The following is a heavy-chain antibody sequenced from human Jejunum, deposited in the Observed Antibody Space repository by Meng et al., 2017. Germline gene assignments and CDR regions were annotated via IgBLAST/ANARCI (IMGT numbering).Heavy chain of an antibody. CDR2: VFHTGSS. J-gene: IGHJ4*02. D-gene: IGHD6-19*01. Sequence: QVTLREPGPVLVTPSGTLSLTCAVSGVSISSTNWWSWVRQPPGKGPEWIGDVFHTGSSNYSPSLRSRVTISVDKSKNQFSLNLSSVTAADTAVYFCARRGGAYSTGHFPHFDDWGQGTLVTVSS. V-gene: IGHV4-4*02. CDR1: GVSISSTNW. CDR3: ARRGGAYSTGHFPHFDD.